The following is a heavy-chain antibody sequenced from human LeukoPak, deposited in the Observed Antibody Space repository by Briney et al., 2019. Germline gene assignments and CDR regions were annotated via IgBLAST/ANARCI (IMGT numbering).Heavy chain of an antibody. CDR3: ARVPYCSSTSCQRGTNAFDI. D-gene: IGHD2-2*01. J-gene: IGHJ3*02. Sequence: SVKVSCKASGGTFSSYAISWVRQAPGQGLEWMGRIIPIFGTANYAQKSQGRVTITTDESTSTAYMELSSLRSEDTAVYYCARVPYCSSTSCQRGTNAFDIWGQGTMVTVSS. V-gene: IGHV1-69*05. CDR1: GGTFSSYA. CDR2: IIPIFGTA.